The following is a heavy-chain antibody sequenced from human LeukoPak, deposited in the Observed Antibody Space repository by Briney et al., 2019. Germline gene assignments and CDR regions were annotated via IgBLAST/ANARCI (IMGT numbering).Heavy chain of an antibody. Sequence: PGGSLRLSCAASGFTFSSYAMHWVRQAPGKGLEWVAVISYDGSNKYYADSVKGRFTISRDDSKNTAYLQMNSLNTEDTAVYYCTRENSNTGYDLYFDYWGQGTLVTVSS. D-gene: IGHD5-12*01. CDR1: GFTFSSYA. V-gene: IGHV3-30*04. CDR3: TRENSNTGYDLYFDY. J-gene: IGHJ4*02. CDR2: ISYDGSNK.